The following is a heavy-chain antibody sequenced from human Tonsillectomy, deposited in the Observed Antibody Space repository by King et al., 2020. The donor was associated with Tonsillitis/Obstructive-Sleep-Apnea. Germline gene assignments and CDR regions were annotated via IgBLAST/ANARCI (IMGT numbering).Heavy chain of an antibody. Sequence: QLQESGPGLVKPSETLSLTCTVSGGSISSSSYYWGWIRQPPGKGLEWIGSSYYSGSTSYNPSLKSRVTISVDTSKNQFSLKLSSVTAADTAVYYCARREGYLGFDYWGQGTLVTVSS. V-gene: IGHV4-39*01. CDR3: ARREGYLGFDY. CDR1: GGSISSSSYY. CDR2: SYYSGST. J-gene: IGHJ4*02. D-gene: IGHD2-15*01.